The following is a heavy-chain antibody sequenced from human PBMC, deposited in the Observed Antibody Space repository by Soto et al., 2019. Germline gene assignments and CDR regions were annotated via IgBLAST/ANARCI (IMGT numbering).Heavy chain of an antibody. CDR1: GFTFSSYS. V-gene: IGHV3-21*01. CDR3: ARDVGYSSGGSCYALYAFDI. D-gene: IGHD2-15*01. J-gene: IGHJ3*02. CDR2: ISSSSSYI. Sequence: EVQLVESGGGLVKPGGSLRLSCATSGFTFSSYSMNWVRQAPGKGLEWVSSISSSSSYIYYGDSVRGRFTISRDNAKNSLSLQMNSLSAVETAVYYCARDVGYSSGGSCYALYAFDIWGQGTMVTVSS.